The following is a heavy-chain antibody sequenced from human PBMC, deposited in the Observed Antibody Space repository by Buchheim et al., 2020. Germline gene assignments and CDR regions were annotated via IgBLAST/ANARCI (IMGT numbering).Heavy chain of an antibody. Sequence: QVQLQESGPGLVKPSQTLSLTCSVSGGSVSSAYSYWTWIRQHPEKGLEWIGYISYSGSAYYKPSLKSRLTISLDPSNNQFSLRLTSVTAADTAVYYCARDRGAYFYDIWGQGAL. CDR2: ISYSGSA. CDR3: ARDRGAYFYDI. J-gene: IGHJ4*02. D-gene: IGHD3-22*01. V-gene: IGHV4-31*03. CDR1: GGSVSSAYSY.